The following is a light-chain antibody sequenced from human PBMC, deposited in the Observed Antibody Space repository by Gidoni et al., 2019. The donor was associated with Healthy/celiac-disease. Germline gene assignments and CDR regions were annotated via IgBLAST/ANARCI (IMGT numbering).Light chain of an antibody. CDR2: WAS. Sequence: DIVMTPSPDSLAVSLGERATINCKSSQSVLYSSNNQNYLAWYQQKPGQPPKLLIYWASTRESGVPDRFSGSGSGTDFTRTISSLQAEDVAVYCCQQYYSTPRTFGQGTKVEIK. CDR1: QSVLYSSNNQNY. J-gene: IGKJ1*01. V-gene: IGKV4-1*01. CDR3: QQYYSTPRT.